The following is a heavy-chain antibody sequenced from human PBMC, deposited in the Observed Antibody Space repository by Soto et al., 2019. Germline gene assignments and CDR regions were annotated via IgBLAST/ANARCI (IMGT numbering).Heavy chain of an antibody. CDR3: ARVAPEYSSTPRRFDF. D-gene: IGHD6-13*01. CDR1: GFTFGIYA. Sequence: PGGSLRLSCAASGFTFGIYAMSWVRQAPGKGLEWVSSISGSGGSIYYAHSVKGRFTISRDKTKNTLDLQMNSLRAEDTAVYHCARVAPEYSSTPRRFDFWGKGT. J-gene: IGHJ4*02. CDR2: ISGSGGSI. V-gene: IGHV3-23*01.